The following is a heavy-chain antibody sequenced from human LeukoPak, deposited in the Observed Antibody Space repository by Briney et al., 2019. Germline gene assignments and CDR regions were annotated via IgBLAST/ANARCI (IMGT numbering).Heavy chain of an antibody. CDR3: ARRPLRAAGSFDI. J-gene: IGHJ3*02. V-gene: IGHV4-38-2*02. Sequence: SETLSLTCTVSGYSISSGYYWGWIRQPPGKGLEWIGSIYHSGSTYYNPSLKSRVTISVDTSKNQFSLILNSVTAADTAVYFCARRPLRAAGSFDIWGQGTMVTVSS. D-gene: IGHD6-13*01. CDR2: IYHSGST. CDR1: GYSISSGYY.